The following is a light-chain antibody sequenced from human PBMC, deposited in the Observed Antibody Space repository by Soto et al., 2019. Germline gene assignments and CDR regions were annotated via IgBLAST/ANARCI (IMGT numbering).Light chain of an antibody. J-gene: IGKJ1*01. CDR3: LQDHNYFWT. CDR1: QSVSSY. CDR2: DAS. Sequence: EIVLTQSPATLSLSPGERATLSCRASQSVSSYLAWYQQKPGQAPRLLIYDASNRATGIPARFSGSGSGTDFTLTISSLEPEDFASYFCLQDHNYFWTFGQGTKVEVK. V-gene: IGKV3-11*01.